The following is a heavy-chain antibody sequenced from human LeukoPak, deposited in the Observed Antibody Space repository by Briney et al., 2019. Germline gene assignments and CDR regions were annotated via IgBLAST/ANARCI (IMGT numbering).Heavy chain of an antibody. V-gene: IGHV1-58*01. CDR1: GFTSTNFA. CDR2: IIVGSGAT. J-gene: IGHJ4*02. Sequence: SVKVSCKASGFTSTNFAVRWVRQARGQRLEWIGWIIVGSGATKCAQDFQERVTITRDLSTSTLYMELRSLTSEDTAVYYCAADLSNPRMGASYLDSWGQGTLVTVSS. D-gene: IGHD3-16*01. CDR3: AADLSNPRMGASYLDS.